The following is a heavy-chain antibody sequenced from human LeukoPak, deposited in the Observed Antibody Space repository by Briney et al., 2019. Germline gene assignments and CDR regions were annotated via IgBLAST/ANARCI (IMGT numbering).Heavy chain of an antibody. D-gene: IGHD2-2*01. Sequence: GGSLRLSGPPPEFTLRNYPMHWSRRPPGKGLAGWAVISYDGNSKSYANSVKGRFTISRDNSKNTLYLQMNSLRPEDTAVYYCARAMVVVVPAAMWGQGTLVTVSS. CDR1: EFTLRNYP. V-gene: IGHV3-30-3*01. CDR3: ARAMVVVVPAAM. J-gene: IGHJ4*02. CDR2: ISYDGNSK.